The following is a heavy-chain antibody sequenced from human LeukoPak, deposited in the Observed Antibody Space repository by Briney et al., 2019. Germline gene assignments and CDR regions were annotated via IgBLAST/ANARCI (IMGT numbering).Heavy chain of an antibody. J-gene: IGHJ4*02. CDR3: ARGPSPYSSGWYFDY. Sequence: SQTLSLTCAISGDSVSINSAAWNWIRRSPSRGLEWLGRTYQRSKWYNDYAVSVKSRITINPDISKNQFSLQLNSVTPEDTAVYYCARGPSPYSSGWYFDYWGQGTLVTVSS. CDR2: TYQRSKWYN. V-gene: IGHV6-1*01. CDR1: GDSVSINSAA. D-gene: IGHD6-19*01.